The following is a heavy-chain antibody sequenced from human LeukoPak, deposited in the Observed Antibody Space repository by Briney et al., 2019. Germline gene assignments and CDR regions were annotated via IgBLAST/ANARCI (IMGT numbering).Heavy chain of an antibody. J-gene: IGHJ1*01. Sequence: GGSLRLSCAASGFTFSSYGMHWVRQAPGKGLEWVAVISYDGSNKYYADSVKGRFTISRDNSKNTLYLQMNSLRAEDTAVYYCAKDPVGQGSAELLWFHAEYFQHWGQGTLVTVSS. CDR1: GFTFSSYG. CDR3: AKDPVGQGSAELLWFHAEYFQH. CDR2: ISYDGSNK. V-gene: IGHV3-30*18. D-gene: IGHD3-10*01.